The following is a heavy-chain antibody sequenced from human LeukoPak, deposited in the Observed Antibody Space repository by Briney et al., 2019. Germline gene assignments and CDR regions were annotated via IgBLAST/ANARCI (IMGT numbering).Heavy chain of an antibody. CDR2: INPNSGGT. CDR1: GYTSTGYY. Sequence: ASVKVSCKASGYTSTGYYMHWVRQAPGQGLEWMGWINPNSGGTNYAQKFQGRVTMTRDTSISTAYMELSRLRSDDTAVYYCARDQTQGWSNPDPWGQGTLVTVSS. D-gene: IGHD2-15*01. CDR3: ARDQTQGWSNPDP. V-gene: IGHV1-2*02. J-gene: IGHJ5*02.